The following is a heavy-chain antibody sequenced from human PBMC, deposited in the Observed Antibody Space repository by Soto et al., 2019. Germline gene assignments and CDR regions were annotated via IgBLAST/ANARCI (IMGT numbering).Heavy chain of an antibody. J-gene: IGHJ5*02. CDR3: ARGGASSKWFAP. V-gene: IGHV4-31*03. D-gene: IGHD2-15*01. Sequence: QVHLQESGPGLVRPSQTLSLTCTVSGGSITSGGSFWSWIRQHPGKGPEWIAFIGYSGATSYNPSLASRVTISADTYKSQFSLNLRSVTAADTAVYYCARGGASSKWFAPWGQGTLVTFSS. CDR2: IGYSGAT. CDR1: GGSITSGGSF.